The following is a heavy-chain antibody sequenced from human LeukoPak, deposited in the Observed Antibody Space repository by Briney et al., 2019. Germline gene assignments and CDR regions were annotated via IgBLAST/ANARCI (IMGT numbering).Heavy chain of an antibody. J-gene: IGHJ4*02. CDR1: GFAFSTYG. D-gene: IGHD3-22*01. CDR3: TKAPSYYYDSSDY. CDR2: ISYDGSNK. Sequence: GGSLRLSCAASGFAFSTYGMSWVRQAPGKGLEWVAVISYDGSNKYYADSVKGRFTISRDNSKNTLYLQMNGLRAEDTAVYYCTKAPSYYYDSSDYWGQGTLVTVSS. V-gene: IGHV3-30*18.